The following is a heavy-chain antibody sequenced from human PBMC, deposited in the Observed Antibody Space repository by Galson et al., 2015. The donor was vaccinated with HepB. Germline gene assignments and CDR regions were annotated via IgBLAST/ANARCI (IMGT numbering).Heavy chain of an antibody. J-gene: IGHJ6*02. CDR3: ARSPLGYYGMDV. CDR1: GFTFSRYS. V-gene: IGHV3-48*01. D-gene: IGHD3-3*01. Sequence: SLRLSCAASGFTFSRYSMNWVRQAPGNGLEWVSYISSSSSTIYYAGSVKGRFTISRDHAKNSLYLQMNSLRAEDTAVYYCARSPLGYYGMDVWGQGTTVTVSS. CDR2: ISSSSSTI.